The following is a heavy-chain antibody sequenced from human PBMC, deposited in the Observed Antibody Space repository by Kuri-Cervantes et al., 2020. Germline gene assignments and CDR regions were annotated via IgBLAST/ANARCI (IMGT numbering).Heavy chain of an antibody. Sequence: LSCTVSGGSISSGGYYWSWIRQHPGKGLEWIGYIYYSGSTYYNPSLKSRVTISVDTSKNQFSLKLSSVTAADTAVYYCARDPMVRGGGLDYWGQGTLVTVSS. CDR2: IYYSGST. V-gene: IGHV4-31*03. D-gene: IGHD3-10*01. CDR1: GGSISSGGYY. J-gene: IGHJ4*02. CDR3: ARDPMVRGGGLDY.